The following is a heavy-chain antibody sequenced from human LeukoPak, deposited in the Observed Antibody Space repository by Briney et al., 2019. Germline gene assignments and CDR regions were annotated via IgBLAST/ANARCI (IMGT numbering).Heavy chain of an antibody. Sequence: PSETLSLTCAVHSGSFSGYYWSWIRQPPGKGLEWIGEINHSGSTNYNPSLKSRLTISVDTSKNQFSLKLTSVTAADTAVYYCARSYDFWSGYHRSHWFGPWGQGTLVTVSS. CDR1: SGSFSGYY. CDR2: INHSGST. J-gene: IGHJ5*02. V-gene: IGHV4-34*01. CDR3: ARSYDFWSGYHRSHWFGP. D-gene: IGHD3-3*01.